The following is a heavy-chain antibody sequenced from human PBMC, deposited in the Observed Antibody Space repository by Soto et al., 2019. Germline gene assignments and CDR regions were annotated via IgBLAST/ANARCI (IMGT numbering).Heavy chain of an antibody. CDR3: ARDILGYSGRPSDPFDI. CDR2: ISAYNGNT. Sequence: ASVKVSCKASGYTFTSYGISWVRQAPGQGLEWMGWISAYNGNTNYAQKLQGRVTMTTDTSTSTAYMELRSLRSDDTAVYYCARDILGYSGRPSDPFDIWGQGTMVTVSS. D-gene: IGHD1-26*01. CDR1: GYTFTSYG. V-gene: IGHV1-18*01. J-gene: IGHJ3*02.